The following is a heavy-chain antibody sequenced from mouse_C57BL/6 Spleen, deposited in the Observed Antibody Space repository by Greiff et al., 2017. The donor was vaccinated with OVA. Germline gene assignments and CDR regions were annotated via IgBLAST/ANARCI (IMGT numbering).Heavy chain of an antibody. D-gene: IGHD2-10*01. CDR2: IWWDDDK. Sequence: QVTLKECGPGILQPSQTLSLTCSFSGFSLSTFGMGVGWIRQPSGKGLEWLAHIWWDDDKYYNPALKSRLTISKDTSKNQVFLKIANVDTADTATYYCARIRPFYGNYEGFAYWGQGTLVTVSA. CDR3: ARIRPFYGNYEGFAY. J-gene: IGHJ3*01. V-gene: IGHV8-8*01. CDR1: GFSLSTFGMG.